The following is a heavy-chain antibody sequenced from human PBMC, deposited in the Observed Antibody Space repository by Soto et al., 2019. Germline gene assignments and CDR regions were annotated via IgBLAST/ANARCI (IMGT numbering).Heavy chain of an antibody. CDR3: ARGYYPYDFWSGYSNYYYYGMDV. J-gene: IGHJ6*02. V-gene: IGHV1-2*04. CDR2: INPNSGGT. CDR1: GYTFTGYY. Sequence: ASVNVSCKASGYTFTGYYMHWVRQAPGQGLDWMGWINPNSGGTNYAQKFQGWVTMTRDTSISTAYMELSRLRSDDTAVYYCARGYYPYDFWSGYSNYYYYGMDVWGQGTTVTVSS. D-gene: IGHD3-3*01.